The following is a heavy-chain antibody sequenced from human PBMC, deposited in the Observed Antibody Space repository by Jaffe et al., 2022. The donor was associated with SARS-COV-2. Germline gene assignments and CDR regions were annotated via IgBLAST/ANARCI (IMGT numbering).Heavy chain of an antibody. J-gene: IGHJ2*01. Sequence: QVQLQESGPGLVKSSETLSLTCTVSGDSISTFYWSWIRQPPGKGLECIGNIYYNGSTNYDPSLKSRVTISVDTSKSQFSLKLTSVTAADTAVYYCARDQHYYYDSNKAVGRYFDLWGRGTLVTVSS. V-gene: IGHV4-59*01. CDR1: GDSISTFY. D-gene: IGHD3-22*01. CDR2: IYYNGST. CDR3: ARDQHYYYDSNKAVGRYFDL.